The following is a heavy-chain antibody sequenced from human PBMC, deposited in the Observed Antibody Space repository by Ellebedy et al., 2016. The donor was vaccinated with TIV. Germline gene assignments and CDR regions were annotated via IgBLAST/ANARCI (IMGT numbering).Heavy chain of an antibody. V-gene: IGHV3-48*04. CDR2: ISESSDTI. CDR1: GFTFSSSS. CDR3: ARDNGHTVQVYYGMDV. D-gene: IGHD2-8*01. Sequence: GGSLRLSXAASGFTFSSSSMNWVRRAPGKGLEWISYISESSDTIYYADSVKGRFTISRDNAENSVYLQMNSLRAEDTAVYYCARDNGHTVQVYYGMDVWGQGTTVTVSS. J-gene: IGHJ6*02.